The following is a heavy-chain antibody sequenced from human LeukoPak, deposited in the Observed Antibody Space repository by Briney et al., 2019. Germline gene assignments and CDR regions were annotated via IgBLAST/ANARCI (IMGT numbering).Heavy chain of an antibody. CDR1: GYSISSGYY. D-gene: IGHD3-22*01. V-gene: IGHV4-38-2*02. Sequence: PSETLSLTCTVSGYSISSGYYWGWIRQPPGKGLEWIGEITHSGSTNYNPSLKSRVTIPIDTSKNQFSLKLSSVTAADTAVYYCTRHGYYYDSSSYPDAFDIWGQGTMVTVSS. J-gene: IGHJ3*02. CDR3: TRHGYYYDSSSYPDAFDI. CDR2: ITHSGST.